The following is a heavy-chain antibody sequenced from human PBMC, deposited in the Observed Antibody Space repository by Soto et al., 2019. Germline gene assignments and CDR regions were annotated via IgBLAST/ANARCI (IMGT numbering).Heavy chain of an antibody. CDR2: ISGSGGST. Sequence: GGSLRLSCAASGFTFSSYAMSWVRQAPGKGLEWVSAISGSGGSTYYADSVKGRFTISRDNSKNTLYLQMNSLRAEDMAVYYCAKGNSDFWSGYSLADYSYYGMDVWGQGTTVTVSS. D-gene: IGHD3-3*01. CDR3: AKGNSDFWSGYSLADYSYYGMDV. J-gene: IGHJ6*02. V-gene: IGHV3-23*01. CDR1: GFTFSSYA.